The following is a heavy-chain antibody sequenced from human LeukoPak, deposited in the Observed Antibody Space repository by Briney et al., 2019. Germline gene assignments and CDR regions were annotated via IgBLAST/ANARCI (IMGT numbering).Heavy chain of an antibody. J-gene: IGHJ4*02. V-gene: IGHV3-73*01. Sequence: GGTLRLSCAASGFTFSNYGMNWVRQASGKGLEWVGRIRSKANSYATAYAASVKGRFTISRDDSKNTAYLQMNSLKTEDTAVYYCAKGENYYDSSSSYPFDYRGQGTLVTVSS. CDR1: GFTFSNYG. CDR3: AKGENYYDSSSSYPFDY. CDR2: IRSKANSYAT. D-gene: IGHD3-22*01.